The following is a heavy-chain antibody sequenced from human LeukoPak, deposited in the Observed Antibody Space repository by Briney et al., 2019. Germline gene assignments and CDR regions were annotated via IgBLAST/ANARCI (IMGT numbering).Heavy chain of an antibody. CDR3: TRDVNFDY. J-gene: IGHJ4*02. V-gene: IGHV3-66*01. D-gene: IGHD2/OR15-2a*01. CDR2: IYSGGST. Sequence: GGSLRLSCVASGFTVSTNYMSWVRQAPGKGLEWVSVIYSGGSTYYADSVKGRFTISRDNSKNTLYLQMNSLRVEDTAVYYCTRDVNFDYWGQGTLVTVSS. CDR1: GFTVSTNY.